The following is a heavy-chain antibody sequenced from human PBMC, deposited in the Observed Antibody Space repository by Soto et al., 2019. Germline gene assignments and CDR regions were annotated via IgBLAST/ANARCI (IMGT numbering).Heavy chain of an antibody. J-gene: IGHJ4*02. Sequence: GGSLRLSCAASGFTFSSYAMSWVRQAPGKGLEWDSAISGSGGSTYYADSVKGRFTIPRDNAKNTLYLQMNSQRAEDTAVYYCARGESSDYWRQGTLVTVS. D-gene: IGHD6-6*01. CDR3: ARGESSDY. CDR1: GFTFSSYA. V-gene: IGHV3-23*01. CDR2: ISGSGGST.